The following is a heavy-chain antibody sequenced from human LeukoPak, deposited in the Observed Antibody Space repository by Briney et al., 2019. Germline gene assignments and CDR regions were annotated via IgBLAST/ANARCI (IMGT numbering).Heavy chain of an antibody. D-gene: IGHD1-26*01. Sequence: PSQTLSLTCTVFGDSISSDSYFWSWIRQPAGKGLEWIGRIYITGSTSYNPSLKSRVSISVDTSKNQFSLKLSSVTAADTAVYYCARGGSGIDAFDIWGQGTMVTVSS. CDR1: GDSISSDSYF. J-gene: IGHJ3*02. CDR3: ARGGSGIDAFDI. CDR2: IYITGST. V-gene: IGHV4-61*02.